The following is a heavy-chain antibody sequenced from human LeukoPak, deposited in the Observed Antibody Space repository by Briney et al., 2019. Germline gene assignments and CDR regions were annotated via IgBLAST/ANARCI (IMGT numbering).Heavy chain of an antibody. CDR2: ISWNGGSI. CDR3: AKDIAAAALYAFDI. J-gene: IGHJ3*02. Sequence: GRALRLSCAASGFTFDDYARHWVRQAPGKGLEWVSGISWNGGSIGYADPVKGRFTISRDNAKNSLYLPMNSLRAEDMALYYCAKDIAAAALYAFDIWGQGTMVTVSS. V-gene: IGHV3-9*03. D-gene: IGHD6-13*01. CDR1: GFTFDDYA.